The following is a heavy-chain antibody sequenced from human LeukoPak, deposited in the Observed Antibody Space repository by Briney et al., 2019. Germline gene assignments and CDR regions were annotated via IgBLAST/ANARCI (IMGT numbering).Heavy chain of an antibody. Sequence: SETLSLTCAVYGGSFSGYYWSWIRQPAGKGLEWIGRIYTSGSTNYNPSLKSRVTMSVDTSKNQFSLKLSSVTAADTAVYYCARYYYGSGSYLNWFDPWGQGTLVTVSS. CDR3: ARYYYGSGSYLNWFDP. CDR1: GGSFSGYY. J-gene: IGHJ5*02. CDR2: IYTSGST. D-gene: IGHD3-10*01. V-gene: IGHV4-59*10.